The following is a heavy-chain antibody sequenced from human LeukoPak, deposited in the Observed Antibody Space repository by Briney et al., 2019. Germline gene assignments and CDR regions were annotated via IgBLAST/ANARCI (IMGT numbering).Heavy chain of an antibody. Sequence: PGGSLRLSCAASGFTLSSYWMSWVRQAPGKGLEWVANIKQDGSEKYYVDSVKGRFTISRDNAKNSLYLQMNSLRAEDTAVYYCARGLTRDYYYYMDVWGKGTTVTVSS. CDR3: ARGLTRDYYYYMDV. V-gene: IGHV3-7*01. J-gene: IGHJ6*03. CDR2: IKQDGSEK. D-gene: IGHD2-21*01. CDR1: GFTLSSYW.